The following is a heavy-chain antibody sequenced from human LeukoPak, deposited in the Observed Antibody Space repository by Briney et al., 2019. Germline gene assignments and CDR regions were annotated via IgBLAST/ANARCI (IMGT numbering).Heavy chain of an antibody. J-gene: IGHJ3*02. CDR3: ARLKREAMVRGVIIPYDAFDI. V-gene: IGHV4-59*08. Sequence: SETLSLTCTVSGGSISSYYWSWIRQPPGKGLEWIGYIYYSGSTNYSPSLKSRVTISVDTSKNQFSLKLSSVTAADTAVYYCARLKREAMVRGVIIPYDAFDIWGQGTMVTVSS. CDR2: IYYSGST. CDR1: GGSISSYY. D-gene: IGHD3-10*01.